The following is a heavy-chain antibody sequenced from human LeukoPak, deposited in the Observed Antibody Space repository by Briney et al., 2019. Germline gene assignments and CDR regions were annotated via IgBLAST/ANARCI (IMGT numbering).Heavy chain of an antibody. D-gene: IGHD6-13*01. J-gene: IGHJ6*03. CDR1: GFTFSSYA. Sequence: GGSLRLSCAASGFTFSSYAMHWVRQAPGKGLEWVAVISYDGSNKYYADSVKGRFTISRDNSKNTLYLQMNSLRAEDTAVYYCASDYSSSCHCYMDVWGKGTAVTISS. CDR2: ISYDGSNK. V-gene: IGHV3-30*04. CDR3: ASDYSSSCHCYMDV.